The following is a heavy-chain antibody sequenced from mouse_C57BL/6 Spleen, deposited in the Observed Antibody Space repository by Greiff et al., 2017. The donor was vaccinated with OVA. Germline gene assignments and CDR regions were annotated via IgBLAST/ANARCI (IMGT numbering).Heavy chain of an antibody. Sequence: QVQLKESGAELVRPGTSVKVSCKASGYAFTNYLIEWVKQRPGQGLEWIGVINPGSGGTNYNEKFKGKATLTADKSSSTAYMQLSSLTSEDSAVYFCARSCDTTVVAHDYWGQGTTLTVSS. V-gene: IGHV1-54*01. CDR1: GYAFTNYL. CDR3: ARSCDTTVVAHDY. CDR2: INPGSGGT. J-gene: IGHJ2*01. D-gene: IGHD1-1*01.